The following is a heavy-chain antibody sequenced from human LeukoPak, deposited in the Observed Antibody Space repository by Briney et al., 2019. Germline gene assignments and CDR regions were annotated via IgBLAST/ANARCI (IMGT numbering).Heavy chain of an antibody. D-gene: IGHD5-18*01. CDR2: IYHSGST. CDR3: ARLGYSGYGYGYDY. Sequence: SETLSLTCAVSGYSISSGYYWGWIRQPPGKGLEWIGSIYHSGSTYYNPSLKSRVTISVDTSKNQFSLKLSSVTAADTAVYYCARLGYSGYGYGYDYWGQGTLVTVSS. CDR1: GYSISSGYY. J-gene: IGHJ4*02. V-gene: IGHV4-38-2*01.